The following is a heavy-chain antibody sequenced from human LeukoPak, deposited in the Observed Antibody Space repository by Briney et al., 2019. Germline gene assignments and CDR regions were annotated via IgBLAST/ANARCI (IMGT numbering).Heavy chain of an antibody. D-gene: IGHD2-2*01. V-gene: IGHV4-59*01. J-gene: IGHJ4*02. Sequence: SETLSLTCTVSGGSISSYYWSWIRRPPGKGLEWIGYIYYSGSTNYNPSLKSRVTISVDTSKNQFSLKLSSVTAADTAVYYCARGRYHDDYWGQGTLVTVSS. CDR3: ARGRYHDDY. CDR1: GGSISSYY. CDR2: IYYSGST.